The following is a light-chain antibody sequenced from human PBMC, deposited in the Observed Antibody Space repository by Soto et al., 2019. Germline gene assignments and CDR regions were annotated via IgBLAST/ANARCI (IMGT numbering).Light chain of an antibody. V-gene: IGLV2-8*01. Sequence: QSALTQPPSASGSPGQSVTIPCTGTSNDIGEYHYVSWYQQHPGKAPKLMIYEVTQRPSGVPHRFSGSKSGNTASLTVSSLQPEDEADYYCTSYAGSDNPVLFGGGTKLTVL. CDR1: SNDIGEYHY. J-gene: IGLJ2*01. CDR2: EVT. CDR3: TSYAGSDNPVL.